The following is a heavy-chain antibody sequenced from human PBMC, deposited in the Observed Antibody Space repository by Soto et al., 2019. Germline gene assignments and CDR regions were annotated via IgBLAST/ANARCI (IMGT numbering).Heavy chain of an antibody. CDR3: AHRATMTIFGLIIDNGIWFDP. Sequence: QINLIESGPTLVNPTQTLTLTSTFSGFSLSTSGAAVGWVRQPPGRALEWLALIYWDGDKRYNASLGNRLTITKDTSMNQVVLTLTNVDPADTATYYCAHRATMTIFGLIIDNGIWFDPWGQGTRVIVSS. D-gene: IGHD3-3*01. CDR2: IYWDGDK. V-gene: IGHV2-5*02. CDR1: GFSLSTSGAA. J-gene: IGHJ5*02.